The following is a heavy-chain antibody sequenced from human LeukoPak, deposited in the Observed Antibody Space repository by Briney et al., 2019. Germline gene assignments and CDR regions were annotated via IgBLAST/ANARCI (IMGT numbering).Heavy chain of an antibody. V-gene: IGHV5-51*01. CDR2: IYPGDSDT. J-gene: IGHJ4*02. Sequence: GESLKISCKGSGYSFTNYWIGWVRQMPGKGLEWMGIIYPGDSDTRYSPSFQGQVTISADKSISTAYLQWSSLKASDTAMYYCARVYSSTWYLFAYWGQGTLVTVS. CDR3: ARVYSSTWYLFAY. D-gene: IGHD6-13*01. CDR1: GYSFTNYW.